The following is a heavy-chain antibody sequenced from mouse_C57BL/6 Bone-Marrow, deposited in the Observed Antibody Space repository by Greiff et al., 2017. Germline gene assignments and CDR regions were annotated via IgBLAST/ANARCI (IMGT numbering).Heavy chain of an antibody. CDR2: IDPANGNT. CDR3: ARKGFYYYGSSWYFDV. D-gene: IGHD1-1*01. J-gene: IGHJ1*03. V-gene: IGHV14-3*01. CDR1: GFNIKNTY. Sequence: VQLKESVAELVRPGASVKLSCTASGFNIKNTYMHWVKQRPEQGLEWIGRIDPANGNTKYAPKFQGKATITADTSSNTAYLQLSSLTSEDTAIYYCARKGFYYYGSSWYFDVWGTGTTVTVSS.